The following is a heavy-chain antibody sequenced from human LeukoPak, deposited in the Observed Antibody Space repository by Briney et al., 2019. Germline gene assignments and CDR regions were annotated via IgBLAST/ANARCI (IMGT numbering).Heavy chain of an antibody. Sequence: GGSLRLSRAASGFTFSSYAMNWVRQAPGKGLEWVSAISGTGGGTYYADSVKGRFTISRDNSKNTLYLQMNSLRAEDTAVYYCAKEVKKRATWDAFDIWGQGTMVTVSS. CDR3: AKEVKKRATWDAFDI. D-gene: IGHD5-24*01. J-gene: IGHJ3*02. V-gene: IGHV3-23*01. CDR1: GFTFSSYA. CDR2: ISGTGGGT.